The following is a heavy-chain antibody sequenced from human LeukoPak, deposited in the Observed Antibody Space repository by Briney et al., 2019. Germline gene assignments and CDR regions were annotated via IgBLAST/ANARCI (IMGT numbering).Heavy chain of an antibody. CDR1: GGTFTSYA. D-gene: IGHD3-3*01. Sequence: SSVKGSCKASGGTFTSYAISWVRQAPGQGVEWMGGIIPIFGTANYAQKFQGRVTITADASTSTAYMELSSLRSEDTAVYYCAGPLKYDFWSAVKGGYYYYYMDVWGKGTTVTVSS. J-gene: IGHJ6*03. V-gene: IGHV1-69*01. CDR3: AGPLKYDFWSAVKGGYYYYYMDV. CDR2: IIPIFGTA.